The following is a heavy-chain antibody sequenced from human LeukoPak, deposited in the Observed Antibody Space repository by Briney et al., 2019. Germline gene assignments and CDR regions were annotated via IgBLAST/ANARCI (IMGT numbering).Heavy chain of an antibody. J-gene: IGHJ5*02. CDR2: TNPNSGGT. CDR3: ARDRGIGTTYNWFVP. D-gene: IGHD1-14*01. CDR1: GYTFTDYY. Sequence: ASVKVSCKASGYTFTDYYMHWVRQAPGQGLEWMGWTNPNSGGTNYVQKFQGRVTMTRDTSISTAYMELSRLRSDDTAVYYCARDRGIGTTYNWFVPWGQGTLVTVSS. V-gene: IGHV1-2*02.